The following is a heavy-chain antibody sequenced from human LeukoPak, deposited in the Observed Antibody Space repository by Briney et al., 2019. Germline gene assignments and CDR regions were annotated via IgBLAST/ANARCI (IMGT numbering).Heavy chain of an antibody. J-gene: IGHJ4*02. Sequence: GGSLRLSCAASGFTFSSYSMNWVRQAPGKGLEWVSYISSSSSTIYYADSVKGRFTISRDNAKNSLYLQMNSLRAEDTAVYYCARDRIRGDIDYWGQGTLVTVSS. CDR1: GFTFSSYS. CDR2: ISSSSSTI. V-gene: IGHV3-48*01. CDR3: ARDRIRGDIDY. D-gene: IGHD3-10*01.